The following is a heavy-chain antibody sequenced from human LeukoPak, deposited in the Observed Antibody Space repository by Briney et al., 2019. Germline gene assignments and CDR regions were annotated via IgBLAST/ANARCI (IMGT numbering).Heavy chain of an antibody. CDR1: GGSISSSSYS. V-gene: IGHV4-39*07. CDR3: AREQKTTSRITIFGVVIKGDNWFDP. J-gene: IGHJ5*02. Sequence: PSETLSLTCTVSGGSISSSSYSWGWIRQPPGKGLEWIGEINHSGSTNYNPSLKSRVTISVDTSKNQFSLKLSSVTAADAAVYYCAREQKTTSRITIFGVVIKGDNWFDPWGQGTLVTVSS. CDR2: INHSGST. D-gene: IGHD3-3*01.